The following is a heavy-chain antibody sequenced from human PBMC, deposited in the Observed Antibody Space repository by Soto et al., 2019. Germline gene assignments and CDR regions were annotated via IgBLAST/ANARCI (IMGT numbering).Heavy chain of an antibody. Sequence: SETLSLTCTVSGGSISSYYLSWIRQPPGKGLEWIGYIYYSGNTNYNPSLKSRVTISVDTSKNQFSLKLSSVTAADTAVYYCARGFIAAAGVDYYYYGMDVWGQGTTVTVSS. V-gene: IGHV4-59*01. CDR2: IYYSGNT. CDR1: GGSISSYY. CDR3: ARGFIAAAGVDYYYYGMDV. D-gene: IGHD6-13*01. J-gene: IGHJ6*02.